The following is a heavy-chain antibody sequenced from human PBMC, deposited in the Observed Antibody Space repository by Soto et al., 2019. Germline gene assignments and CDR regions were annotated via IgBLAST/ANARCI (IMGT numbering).Heavy chain of an antibody. CDR3: ARESSVSVLYWYFDL. V-gene: IGHV4-4*07. CDR2: IYNIGST. D-gene: IGHD1-20*01. J-gene: IGHJ2*01. Sequence: SETLSLTCSVSGVYMSSYYWSWIRQPAGKGLEWIGRIYNIGSTNYNPSLKSRVTMSVDTSKNELSLSLTAVTAADTAVYYCARESSVSVLYWYFDLWGRDTLVTVSS. CDR1: GVYMSSYY.